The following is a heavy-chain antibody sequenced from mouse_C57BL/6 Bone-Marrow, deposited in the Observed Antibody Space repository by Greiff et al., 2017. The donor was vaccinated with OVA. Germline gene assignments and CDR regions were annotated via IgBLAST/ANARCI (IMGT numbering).Heavy chain of an antibody. Sequence: EVMLVESGGGLVKPGGSLKLSCAASGFTFSSYAMSWVRQTPEKRLEWVATISDGGSYTYYPDNVQGRFTISRDNAKNNLYLQLSHLKSEDTAMYSCARDRYGNWRFAYWGQGTLVTVSA. V-gene: IGHV5-4*01. D-gene: IGHD2-1*01. CDR2: ISDGGSYT. CDR1: GFTFSSYA. J-gene: IGHJ3*01. CDR3: ARDRYGNWRFAY.